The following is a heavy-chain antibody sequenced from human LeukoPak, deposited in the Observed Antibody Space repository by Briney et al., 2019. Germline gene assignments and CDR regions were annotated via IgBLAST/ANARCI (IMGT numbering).Heavy chain of an antibody. D-gene: IGHD5-12*01. V-gene: IGHV3-23*01. CDR2: ISGSGGST. Sequence: GGSLRLSCAASGFTFSSYAMSWVRQVPGKGLEWVSAISGSGGSTYYADSVKGRFTISRDNSKNTLYLQMNSLRAEDTAVYYCAKNGYSGYGQFDYWGQGTLVTVSS. CDR1: GFTFSSYA. CDR3: AKNGYSGYGQFDY. J-gene: IGHJ4*02.